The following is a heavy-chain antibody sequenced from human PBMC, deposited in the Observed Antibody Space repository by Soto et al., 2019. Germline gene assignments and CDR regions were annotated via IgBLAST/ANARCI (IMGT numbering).Heavy chain of an antibody. D-gene: IGHD6-19*01. Sequence: ASVKVSCKGSGYNFSNYDVNWVRQAPGQGLEWMGWINSYSGNTDYAQKFQGRVSLTTETSTTTAYMELRSLRSDDTAVYYCARKPLAVGGLSYYGMDVWGQGTTVTVSS. CDR3: ARKPLAVGGLSYYGMDV. V-gene: IGHV1-18*04. J-gene: IGHJ6*02. CDR1: GYNFSNYD. CDR2: INSYSGNT.